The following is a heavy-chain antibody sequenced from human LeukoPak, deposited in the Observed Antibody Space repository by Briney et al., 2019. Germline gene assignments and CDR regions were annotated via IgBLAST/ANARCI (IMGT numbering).Heavy chain of an antibody. V-gene: IGHV1-69*06. D-gene: IGHD5-18*01. Sequence: SVKVSCKASGGTFSSYAISWVRQAPGQGLEWMGGIIPIFGTANYAQKFQGRVTITADKSTSTAYMELSSLRSEDTAVYYCATVRGYSYGFDYWGQGTLVTVSS. CDR1: GGTFSSYA. J-gene: IGHJ4*02. CDR2: IIPIFGTA. CDR3: ATVRGYSYGFDY.